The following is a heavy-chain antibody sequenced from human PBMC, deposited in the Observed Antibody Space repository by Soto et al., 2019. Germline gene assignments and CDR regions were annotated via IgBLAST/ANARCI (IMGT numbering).Heavy chain of an antibody. J-gene: IGHJ4*02. CDR3: ARDLSTMVLAYN. Sequence: EVQLVESGGGLVKPGGSLRLSCAASGFTFINHNIYWFRQAPGKGLEWVSSISPYDHSMYYADSVKGRFTVSKDNAKSSVYLQMDSLRAEDAAIYYCARDLSTMVLAYNWGQGTLVTVSS. CDR2: ISPYDHSM. D-gene: IGHD3-10*01. CDR1: GFTFINHN. V-gene: IGHV3-21*02.